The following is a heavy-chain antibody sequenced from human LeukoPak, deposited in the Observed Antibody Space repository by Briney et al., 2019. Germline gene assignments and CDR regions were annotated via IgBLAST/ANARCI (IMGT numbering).Heavy chain of an antibody. CDR2: IQSKVDGGAP. Sequence: KSGGSLRLSCAASGVASGFIFSNAWMSWVRQAPGKGLEWVGRIQSKVDGGAPDYAAPVKGRFTVSRDDSKNTVYLEMNNLETEDTAVYYCTTESWRTRVVVVARDHEYWGQGTLVTVAS. D-gene: IGHD2-15*01. V-gene: IGHV3-15*01. CDR1: GFIFSNAW. CDR3: TTESWRTRVVVVARDHEY. J-gene: IGHJ4*02.